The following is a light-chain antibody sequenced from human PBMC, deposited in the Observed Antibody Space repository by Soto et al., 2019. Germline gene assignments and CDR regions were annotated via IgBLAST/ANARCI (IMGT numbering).Light chain of an antibody. J-gene: IGLJ2*01. Sequence: QSVLTQPPSVCGAPGQRVTISCTGSSSNIGAGYDVHWYQQLPGTAPKLLIYGNSNRPSGVPDRFSGSKSGTSASLAITGLQAEDEADYYCQSYDSSLNGVIFGGGTKLTVL. V-gene: IGLV1-40*01. CDR1: SSNIGAGYD. CDR2: GNS. CDR3: QSYDSSLNGVI.